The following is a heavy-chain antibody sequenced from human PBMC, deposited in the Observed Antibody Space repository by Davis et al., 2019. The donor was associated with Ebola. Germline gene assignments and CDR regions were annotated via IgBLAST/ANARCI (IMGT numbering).Heavy chain of an antibody. CDR3: ARGGIVGDY. CDR1: GFTFSSYG. J-gene: IGHJ4*02. D-gene: IGHD1-26*01. V-gene: IGHV3-30*19. CDR2: ISYDGSNK. Sequence: GESLKISCAASGFTFSSYGMHWVRQAPGKGLEWVAVISYDGSNKYYADSVKGRFTISRDNSKNTLYLQMNSLRAEDTAVYYCARGGIVGDYWGQGTLVTVSS.